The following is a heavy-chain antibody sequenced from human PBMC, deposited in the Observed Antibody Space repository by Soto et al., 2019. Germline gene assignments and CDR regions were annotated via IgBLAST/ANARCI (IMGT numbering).Heavy chain of an antibody. CDR2: ISSSSSYI. D-gene: IGHD6-13*01. Sequence: SLRLSCAASGFTFSSYSMNWVRQAPGKGLEWVSSISSSSSYIYYADSVKGRFTISRDNSKNTLYLQMNSLSAEDTAVYYCARCSGWYGQCYFDCWGQGTLVTVSS. V-gene: IGHV3-21*04. CDR3: ARCSGWYGQCYFDC. J-gene: IGHJ4*02. CDR1: GFTFSSYS.